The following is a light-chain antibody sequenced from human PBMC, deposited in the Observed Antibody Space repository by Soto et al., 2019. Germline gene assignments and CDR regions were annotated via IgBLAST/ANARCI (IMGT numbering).Light chain of an antibody. J-gene: IGKJ4*01. CDR3: QRAGDFPLT. Sequence: QMTQSPASVSASLGDRVTITCRASQDISTRLAWYQQKPGSAPKLLIYGASTLQSGVPSRFSGTGSGTDFSLTISDLQPDDFASYYCQRAGDFPLTVGGGTRVDTK. CDR1: QDISTR. V-gene: IGKV1-12*01. CDR2: GAS.